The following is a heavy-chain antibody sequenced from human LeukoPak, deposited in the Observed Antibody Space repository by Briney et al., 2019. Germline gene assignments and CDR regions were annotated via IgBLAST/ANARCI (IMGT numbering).Heavy chain of an antibody. CDR1: GGTFSSYA. J-gene: IGHJ6*03. CDR3: ARVRAGYSSYYYMDV. V-gene: IGHV1-69*06. D-gene: IGHD6-13*01. Sequence: ASVKVSCKASGGTFSSYAISWVRQAPGQGLEWMGGIIPIFGTANYAQKFQGRVTITADKSTSTAYMELSSLRSEDTAVYYCARVRAGYSSYYYMDVWGKGTTVTVSS. CDR2: IIPIFGTA.